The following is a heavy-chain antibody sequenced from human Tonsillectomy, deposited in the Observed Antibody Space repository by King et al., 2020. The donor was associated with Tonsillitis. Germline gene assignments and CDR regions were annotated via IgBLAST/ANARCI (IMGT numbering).Heavy chain of an antibody. J-gene: IGHJ6*02. Sequence: QLVQSGAEVKKPGASVKVSCKASGYSFTSYDINWVRQATGQGLEWMGWMNPNSGNTGYAQKFQGRVTMTRNTSISTAYMELSSLRSEDTAVYYCARARGSYYFACYYGMDVGGQGTTVTVSS. CDR1: GYSFTSYD. CDR3: ARARGSYYFACYYGMDV. V-gene: IGHV1-8*02. CDR2: MNPNSGNT. D-gene: IGHD1-26*01.